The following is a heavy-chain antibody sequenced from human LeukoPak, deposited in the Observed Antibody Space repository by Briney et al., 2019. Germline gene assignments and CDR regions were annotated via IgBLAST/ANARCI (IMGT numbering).Heavy chain of an antibody. CDR2: IKQDGSEK. V-gene: IGHV3-7*01. CDR3: AELGITMIGGV. J-gene: IGHJ6*04. Sequence: GGSLRLSCAASGFTFSNYWMSWVRQAPGKGLEWVANIKQDGSEKDYVDSLKGRFTISRDNAKNSLYLQMNSLRAEDTAVYYCAELGITMIGGVWGKGTTVTISS. D-gene: IGHD3-10*02. CDR1: GFTFSNYW.